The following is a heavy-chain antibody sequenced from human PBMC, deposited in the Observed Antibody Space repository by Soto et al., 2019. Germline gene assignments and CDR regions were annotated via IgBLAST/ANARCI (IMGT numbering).Heavy chain of an antibody. Sequence: RASVKVSCKASGYTFTGYYMHWVRQAPGQGLEWMGWINPNSGGTNHAQKFQGWVTMTRDTSISTAYMELSRLRSDDTAVYYCARGGGKFYQLLGLYYYYGMDVWGQGTTVTVSS. V-gene: IGHV1-2*04. CDR2: INPNSGGT. CDR3: ARGGGKFYQLLGLYYYYGMDV. J-gene: IGHJ6*02. CDR1: GYTFTGYY. D-gene: IGHD2-2*01.